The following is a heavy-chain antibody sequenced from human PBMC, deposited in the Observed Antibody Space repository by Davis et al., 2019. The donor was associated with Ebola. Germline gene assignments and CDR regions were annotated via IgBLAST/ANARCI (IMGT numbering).Heavy chain of an antibody. V-gene: IGHV4-39*01. CDR3: ARHAPEYSSSSGNWFDP. Sequence: MPSETLSLTCTVSGGSISSSSYYWGWIRQPPGKGLEWLGSIYYSGSTYYNPSLKSRVTISVDTSKNQFSLKLSSVTAADTAVYYCARHAPEYSSSSGNWFDPWGQGTLVTVSS. D-gene: IGHD6-6*01. CDR1: GGSISSSSYY. J-gene: IGHJ5*02. CDR2: IYYSGST.